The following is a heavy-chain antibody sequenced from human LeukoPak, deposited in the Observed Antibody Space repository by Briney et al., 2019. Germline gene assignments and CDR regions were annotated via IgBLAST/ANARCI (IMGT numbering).Heavy chain of an antibody. CDR3: ARRGKREHLNEADI. Sequence: GESLKISCKGSGYSFTSYWIGWGRQMPGKGLEWMGIIYPGDSDTRYSPSFQGQVPRPADKSISTAYLQWSSLKASDTAMYYCARRGKREHLNEADIWGQGTMVTVSS. J-gene: IGHJ3*02. D-gene: IGHD1-26*01. V-gene: IGHV5-51*01. CDR1: GYSFTSYW. CDR2: IYPGDSDT.